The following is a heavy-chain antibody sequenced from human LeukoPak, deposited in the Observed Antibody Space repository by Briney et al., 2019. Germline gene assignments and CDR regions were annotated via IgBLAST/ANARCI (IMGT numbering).Heavy chain of an antibody. D-gene: IGHD3-9*01. CDR1: GFTFDDYA. CDR3: AKDQNYDILTGPFDY. V-gene: IGHV3-9*01. J-gene: IGHJ4*02. CDR2: ISWNSGSI. Sequence: GGSLRLPCAASGFTFDDYAMHWVRQAPGKGLEWVSGISWNSGSIGYADSVKGRFAISRDNAKNSLYLQMNSLRAEDTALYYCAKDQNYDILTGPFDYWGQGTLVTVSS.